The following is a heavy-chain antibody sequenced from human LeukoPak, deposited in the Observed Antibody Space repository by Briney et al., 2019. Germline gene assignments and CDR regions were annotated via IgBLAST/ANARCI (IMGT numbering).Heavy chain of an antibody. Sequence: GGSLRLSCSASGFIFTSYGMNWVRQAPGSGLQWVAYISAGSSNTFYADSVKGRFTISRDDAGNFLHLQMNSLSAEDTGVYYCARSAVQANAPFYVDFWGQGALVAVSS. J-gene: IGHJ4*02. CDR3: ARSAVQANAPFYVDF. V-gene: IGHV3-48*01. D-gene: IGHD2-8*01. CDR1: GFIFTSYG. CDR2: ISAGSSNT.